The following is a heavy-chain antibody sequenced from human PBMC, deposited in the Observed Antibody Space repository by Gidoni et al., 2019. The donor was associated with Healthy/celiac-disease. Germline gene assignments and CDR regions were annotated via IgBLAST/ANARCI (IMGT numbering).Heavy chain of an antibody. CDR3: ARVHIVVVPAATYGMDV. V-gene: IGHV1-69*01. CDR1: GGTFSSYA. J-gene: IGHJ6*02. D-gene: IGHD2-2*01. Sequence: QVQLVQSGAEVKKPGSSVQVSCKASGGTFSSYAISWVRQAPGQGLEWMGGIIPIFGTAHYAQKFQGRVTITADESTSTAYMELSSLRSEDTAVYYCARVHIVVVPAATYGMDVWGQGTTVTVSS. CDR2: IIPIFGTA.